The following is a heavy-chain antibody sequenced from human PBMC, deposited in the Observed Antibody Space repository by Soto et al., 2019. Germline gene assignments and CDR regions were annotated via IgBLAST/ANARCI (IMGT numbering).Heavy chain of an antibody. Sequence: SQTLSLTCAISGDSVSSNSAAWNWIRQSPSRGLEWLGRTYYRSKWYNDYAVSVKSRITINPDTSKNQFSLQLNSVTPEDTAVYYCARDISCSSTSCYALFTVPIYYYYMDVWGKGTTVTVSS. CDR2: TYYRSKWYN. CDR3: ARDISCSSTSCYALFTVPIYYYYMDV. CDR1: GDSVSSNSAA. V-gene: IGHV6-1*01. D-gene: IGHD2-2*01. J-gene: IGHJ6*03.